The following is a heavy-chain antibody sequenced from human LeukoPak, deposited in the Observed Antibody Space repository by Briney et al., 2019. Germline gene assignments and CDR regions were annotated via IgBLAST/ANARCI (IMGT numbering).Heavy chain of an antibody. D-gene: IGHD2-2*02. Sequence: PSETLSLTCTVSGYSISSGYYWGWIRQPPGKGLEWIGSIYHSGSTYYNPSLKSRATISVDTSKNQFSLKLSSVTAADTAVYYCVRDGPDIVVVPAAILPLDYWGQGTLVTVSS. V-gene: IGHV4-38-2*02. J-gene: IGHJ4*02. CDR1: GYSISSGYY. CDR3: VRDGPDIVVVPAAILPLDY. CDR2: IYHSGST.